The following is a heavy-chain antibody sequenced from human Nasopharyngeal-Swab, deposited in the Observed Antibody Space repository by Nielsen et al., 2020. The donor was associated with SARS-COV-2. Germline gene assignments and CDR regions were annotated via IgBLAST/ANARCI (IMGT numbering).Heavy chain of an antibody. J-gene: IGHJ4*02. CDR1: GFTFSGYT. CDR2: ISSTTPYI. CDR3: ARESSYCSGGSCYGGWYYFDY. D-gene: IGHD2-15*01. Sequence: GESLKISCVASGFTFSGYTMNWVRQAPGKGLEWISSISSTTPYIYYADSVKGRFTISRDNAKNSLYLQMNSLRAEDTAVYYCARESSYCSGGSCYGGWYYFDYWGQGTLVTVSS. V-gene: IGHV3-21*01.